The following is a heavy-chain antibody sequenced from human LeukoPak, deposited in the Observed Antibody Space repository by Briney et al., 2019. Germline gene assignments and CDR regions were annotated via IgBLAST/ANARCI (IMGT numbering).Heavy chain of an antibody. CDR2: SYYSGST. CDR1: GGSISSYY. D-gene: IGHD3-9*01. CDR3: ARGYAQTRITIFPLFDP. Sequence: SETLSLTCTVSGGSISSYYWSWIRQPPGKGLEWIGYSYYSGSTNYNPSLKSRVTISVDTSKNQFSLKLSSVTAADTAVYYCARGYAQTRITIFPLFDPWGQGTLVTVSS. V-gene: IGHV4-59*01. J-gene: IGHJ5*02.